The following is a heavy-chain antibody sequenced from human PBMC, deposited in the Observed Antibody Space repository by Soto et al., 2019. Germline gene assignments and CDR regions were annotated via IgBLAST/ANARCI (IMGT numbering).Heavy chain of an antibody. CDR3: AVAVTGSRSALAH. CDR1: GGTFSSNA. CDR2: IIPIYASP. D-gene: IGHD3-9*01. V-gene: IGHV1-69*06. J-gene: IGHJ4*02. Sequence: QVQLVQSGAEVKKPGSSVKVSCKASGGTFSSNAISWVRQAPGQGLEWMGGIIPIYASPNYAQTFQGRVTVIADKVTSTAYLELSRLKFADSAIYYCAVAVTGSRSALAHWGQGTLVIVSS.